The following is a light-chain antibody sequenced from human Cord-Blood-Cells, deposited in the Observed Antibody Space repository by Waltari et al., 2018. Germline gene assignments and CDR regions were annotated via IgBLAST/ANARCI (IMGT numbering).Light chain of an antibody. J-gene: IGKJ4*01. CDR2: GAS. V-gene: IGKV3-15*01. Sequence: EIVMTQSPATLPVSPGARATLPCRASQSVSSNLAWYQQKPGQAPRLLIYGASTRATGIPARFSGSESGTEFTLTISSLQSEDFAVYYCQQYNNWPPLTFGGGTKVEIK. CDR3: QQYNNWPPLT. CDR1: QSVSSN.